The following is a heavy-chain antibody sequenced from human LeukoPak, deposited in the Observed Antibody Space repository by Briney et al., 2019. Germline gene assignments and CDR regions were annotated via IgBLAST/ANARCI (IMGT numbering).Heavy chain of an antibody. D-gene: IGHD6-13*01. CDR2: ISSSSSYI. V-gene: IGHV3-21*01. Sequence: SGGSLRLSCAASGFTFSSYSMNWVRQAPGKGLEWVSSISSSSSYIYYADSVKGRFTISRDNAKNSLYLQMNSLRAEDTAVYYCARDPEYSSSWPFDYWGQGTLVTVSS. CDR1: GFTFSSYS. J-gene: IGHJ4*02. CDR3: ARDPEYSSSWPFDY.